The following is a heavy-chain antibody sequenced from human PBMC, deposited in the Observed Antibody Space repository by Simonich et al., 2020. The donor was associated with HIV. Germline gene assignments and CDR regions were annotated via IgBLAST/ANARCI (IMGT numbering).Heavy chain of an antibody. CDR1: GYSISRGYY. CDR3: ARHLYLGSGSYYPYYYYYYMDV. V-gene: IGHV4-38-2*01. Sequence: QVQLQESGPGLVKPSETLSLTCAVSGYSISRGYYWGWIRQPPGKGLEWMGSNSYNATTYYIPPLKLRSTISVDTSKNQFSLKLSSVTAADTAVYYCARHLYLGSGSYYPYYYYYYMDVWGKGTTVTVSS. J-gene: IGHJ6*03. D-gene: IGHD3-10*01. CDR2: NSYNATT.